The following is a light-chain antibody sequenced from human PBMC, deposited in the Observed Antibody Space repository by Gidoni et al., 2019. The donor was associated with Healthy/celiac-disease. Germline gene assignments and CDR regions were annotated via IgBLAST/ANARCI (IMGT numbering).Light chain of an antibody. CDR2: GAS. CDR1: QSVSST. CDR3: QQYNNWPMYT. V-gene: IGKV3D-15*01. Sequence: EIVMTPSPATLSVSPGERATLSCRASQSVSSTLAWYQQKPGQAPRLLIYGASTRATGIPARFSGSGSGTEFTLTISSLQSEDFAVYYCQQYNNWPMYTFXQXTKLXIK. J-gene: IGKJ2*01.